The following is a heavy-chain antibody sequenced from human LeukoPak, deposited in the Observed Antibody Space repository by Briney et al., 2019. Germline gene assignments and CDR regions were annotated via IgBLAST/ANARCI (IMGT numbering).Heavy chain of an antibody. J-gene: IGHJ4*02. CDR1: GGSISSGSYY. D-gene: IGHD2-15*01. CDR3: AREGRLVDFDY. Sequence: SETLSLTCTVSGGSISSGSYYWSWIRQPAGKGLEWIGRIYTSGSTNYNPSLKSRVTISVDTSKNQFSLKLSSVTAADTAVYYCAREGRLVDFDYWGQGTLVTVSS. CDR2: IYTSGST. V-gene: IGHV4-61*02.